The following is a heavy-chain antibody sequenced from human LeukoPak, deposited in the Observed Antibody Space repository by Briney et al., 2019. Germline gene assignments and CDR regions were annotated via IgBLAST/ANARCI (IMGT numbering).Heavy chain of an antibody. CDR1: GVSISGSY. CDR3: ARRFRTGGNLHHDAYDV. V-gene: IGHV4-4*09. J-gene: IGHJ3*01. Sequence: SETLSLTCTVSGVSISGSYWGWVRQPPGKGLEWIGHIYSVGSPTCSPSLMSRVSISVDTSNNQFSLELSSVTAADTAVYYCARRFRTGGNLHHDAYDVWGQGTVVTVSS. D-gene: IGHD1-14*01. CDR2: IYSVGSP.